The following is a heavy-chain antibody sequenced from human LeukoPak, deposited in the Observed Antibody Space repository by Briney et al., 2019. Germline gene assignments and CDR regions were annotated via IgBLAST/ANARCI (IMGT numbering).Heavy chain of an antibody. CDR1: GGSISSSNW. V-gene: IGHV4-4*02. D-gene: IGHD6-19*01. CDR2: IYHSGST. Sequence: PSETLSLTCAVSGGSISSSNWWSWVRQPPGKGLEWIGEIYHSGSTNYNPSLKSRVTISVDKSKNQFSLKLSSVTAADTAVYYCATHGYSSGPKQGNDYWGQGTLVTVSS. CDR3: ATHGYSSGPKQGNDY. J-gene: IGHJ4*02.